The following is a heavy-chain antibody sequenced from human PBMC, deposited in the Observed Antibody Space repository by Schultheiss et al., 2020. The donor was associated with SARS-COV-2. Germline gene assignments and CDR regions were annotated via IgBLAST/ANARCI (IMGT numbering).Heavy chain of an antibody. CDR2: ISYDGSNE. V-gene: IGHV3-30*01. Sequence: GGSLRLSCAASGFIFSNYAMHWVRQAPGKGLEWVAVISYDGSNEFYADSVKGRFTISRDNSKNTLYLQMNSLRPEDTAVYYCAGDIFEYNYDSSGPYWGQGTLVTVSS. CDR1: GFIFSNYA. CDR3: AGDIFEYNYDSSGPY. J-gene: IGHJ4*02. D-gene: IGHD3-22*01.